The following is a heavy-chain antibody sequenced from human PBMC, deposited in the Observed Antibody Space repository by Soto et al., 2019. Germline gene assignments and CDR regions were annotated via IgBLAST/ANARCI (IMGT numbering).Heavy chain of an antibody. CDR1: GFTVSSNY. CDR2: IYSGGST. D-gene: IGHD3-22*01. J-gene: IGHJ4*02. V-gene: IGHV3-53*01. Sequence: PAGSLRLSCAASGFTVSSNYMTWVRHAPGKGLEWVSVIYSGGSTYYADSVKGRFTISRDNSRNTLYLQMKSLRAEDTSVYYCARDLYDSSGYSDYWGQGTLVTVSS. CDR3: ARDLYDSSGYSDY.